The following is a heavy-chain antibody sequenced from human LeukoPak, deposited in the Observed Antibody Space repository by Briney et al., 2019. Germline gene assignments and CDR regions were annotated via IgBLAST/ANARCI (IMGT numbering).Heavy chain of an antibody. CDR3: ARDGWFGEGPATFDP. CDR1: GGTFSSYA. V-gene: IGHV1-69*01. CDR2: IIPIFGTA. J-gene: IGHJ5*02. Sequence: SVKVSCKASGGTFSSYAISWVRQAPGQGLEWMGGIIPIFGTANYAQKFQGRVTITADESTSTAYMELSSLRSEDTAVYYCARDGWFGEGPATFDPWGQGTLVTVSS. D-gene: IGHD3-10*01.